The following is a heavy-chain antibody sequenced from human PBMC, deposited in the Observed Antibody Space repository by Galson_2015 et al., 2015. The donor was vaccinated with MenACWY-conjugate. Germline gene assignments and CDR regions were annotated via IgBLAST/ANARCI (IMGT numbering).Heavy chain of an antibody. Sequence: SLRLSCAASGFTFRNYWMTWVRQAPGKGLEWVASIKKDGSEKYYVDSVEGRFTISRDNAKNSMYLEMNSLRVEDTAVYYCARGHYGMDVWGQGTTVTASS. CDR3: ARGHYGMDV. V-gene: IGHV3-7*03. CDR2: IKKDGSEK. CDR1: GFTFRNYW. J-gene: IGHJ6*02.